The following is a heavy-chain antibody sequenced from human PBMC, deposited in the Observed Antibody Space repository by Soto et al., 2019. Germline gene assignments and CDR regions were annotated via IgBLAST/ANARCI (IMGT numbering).Heavy chain of an antibody. J-gene: IGHJ6*02. CDR2: IYPGDSDT. CDR1: GYSFTSYW. D-gene: IGHD5-18*01. CDR3: ARHRREYSYGQSYYYYGMDV. V-gene: IGHV5-51*07. Sequence: PGESLTISCKGSGYSFTSYWIGWVHQMPEKSLEWMGIIYPGDSDTRYSPSFQGQVTISADKSISTAYLQWSSLKASDTAMYYCARHRREYSYGQSYYYYGMDVWGQGTTVTGSS.